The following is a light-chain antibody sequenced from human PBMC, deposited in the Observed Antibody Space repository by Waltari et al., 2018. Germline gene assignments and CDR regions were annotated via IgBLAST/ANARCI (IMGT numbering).Light chain of an antibody. CDR2: DVN. Sequence: QSALTQPASVSGSPGQSITISCTGTSSDVGNYNYVSWFQQHPGKAPQLITHDVNKRPSGVSNANSGSQSAIRAYLTISRLQAEEEGDYYCSSYTSITTVVFGGGTKLTVL. CDR1: SSDVGNYNY. V-gene: IGLV2-14*03. J-gene: IGLJ2*01. CDR3: SSYTSITTVV.